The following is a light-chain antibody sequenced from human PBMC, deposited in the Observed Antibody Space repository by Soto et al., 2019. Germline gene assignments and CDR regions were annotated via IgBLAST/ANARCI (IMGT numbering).Light chain of an antibody. V-gene: IGKV1-27*01. Sequence: DIQMTQSPSSLSASVGDRVTITCRASQGISYYLAWYQQKPGKVPRLLIYAASTLQSGVPSRFSGSGSGSDFTLTISSLQPEDVAPYYRQKYNSAPLTFGGGTKVEIK. J-gene: IGKJ4*01. CDR2: AAS. CDR1: QGISYY. CDR3: QKYNSAPLT.